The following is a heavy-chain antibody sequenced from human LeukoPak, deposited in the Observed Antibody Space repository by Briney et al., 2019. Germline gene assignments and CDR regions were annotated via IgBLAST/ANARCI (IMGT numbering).Heavy chain of an antibody. Sequence: QSGGSLRLSCAASGFTVSSNYMSWVRQAPGKGLEWVSVIYSGGNTYYADSVKGRFTISRDTSKNILNLQMNSLRAEDTAVYYCARTPMFFFCGMDVWGRGTTVTVSS. V-gene: IGHV3-66*01. D-gene: IGHD3-10*02. CDR2: IYSGGNT. J-gene: IGHJ6*02. CDR3: ARTPMFFFCGMDV. CDR1: GFTVSSNY.